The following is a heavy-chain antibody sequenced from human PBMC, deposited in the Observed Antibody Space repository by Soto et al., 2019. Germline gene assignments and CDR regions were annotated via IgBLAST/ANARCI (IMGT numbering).Heavy chain of an antibody. Sequence: SETLSLTCAVSGDSISSYYCMWIRQPPGKGLESIGYLYYGRSANYNPSLKSRVTLSVDTSTNQCSLTLSSMTAADTAVYYCARAPRGNYGYPSYFDYWGQGTLVTVSS. CDR3: ARAPRGNYGYPSYFDY. CDR1: GDSISSYY. CDR2: LYYGRSA. V-gene: IGHV4-59*01. J-gene: IGHJ4*02. D-gene: IGHD3-10*01.